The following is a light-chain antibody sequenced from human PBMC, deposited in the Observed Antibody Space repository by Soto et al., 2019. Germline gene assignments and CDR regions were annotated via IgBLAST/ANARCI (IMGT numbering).Light chain of an antibody. CDR1: QSVSNSF. J-gene: IGKJ1*01. Sequence: EIVLTQSPGTLSLSPGERATLSCRASQSVSNSFLAWYQHKPGQAPRLLIYASSNRATGIPDRFSGSGSGTDFTLTISRLEPEDFAVYYCQQYGSSPRTFGQGTKVDIK. V-gene: IGKV3-20*01. CDR3: QQYGSSPRT. CDR2: ASS.